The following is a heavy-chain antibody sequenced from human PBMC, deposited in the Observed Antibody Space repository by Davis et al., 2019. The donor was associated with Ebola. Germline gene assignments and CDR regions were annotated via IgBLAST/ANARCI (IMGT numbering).Heavy chain of an antibody. J-gene: IGHJ4*02. CDR1: GYIFMNYG. CDR2: ISPYIGNT. V-gene: IGHV1-18*01. CDR3: ARDRYSDGSGYFFEQSH. Sequence: ASVKVSCKASGYIFMNYGISWVRQAPGQGLEWMGWISPYIGNTKYAQKFQGRVTLTTDTSTSTAYMELSSLRSEDTAMYYCARDRYSDGSGYFFEQSHWGQGTLVTVSS. D-gene: IGHD3-22*01.